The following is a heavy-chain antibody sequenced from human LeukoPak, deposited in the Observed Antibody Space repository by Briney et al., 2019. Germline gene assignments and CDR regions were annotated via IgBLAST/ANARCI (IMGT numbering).Heavy chain of an antibody. CDR1: GYTFTSYD. V-gene: IGHV1-8*01. J-gene: IGHJ4*02. Sequence: ASVKVSCKASGYTFTSYDINWVRQATGQGLEWMGWMNPNSGNTGYAQKFQGRVTMTRNTSVSTAYMELSSLRSEDTAVYYCARGPFKQWLVRAYWGQGTLVTVSS. CDR2: MNPNSGNT. D-gene: IGHD6-19*01. CDR3: ARGPFKQWLVRAY.